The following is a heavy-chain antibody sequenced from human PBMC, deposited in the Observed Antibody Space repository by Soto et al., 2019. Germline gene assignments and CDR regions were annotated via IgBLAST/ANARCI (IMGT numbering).Heavy chain of an antibody. CDR1: GGSFSGYY. J-gene: IGHJ5*02. CDR3: ARTYYDFWSGYWRWFDP. Sequence: SETLSLTCAVYGGSFSGYYWSWIRQPPGKRLEWIGYIYYSGSTNYNPSLKSRVTISIDTSKNQFSLKLSSVTAADTAVYYCARTYYDFWSGYWRWFDPWGQGTLVTVSS. CDR2: IYYSGST. V-gene: IGHV4-59*01. D-gene: IGHD3-3*01.